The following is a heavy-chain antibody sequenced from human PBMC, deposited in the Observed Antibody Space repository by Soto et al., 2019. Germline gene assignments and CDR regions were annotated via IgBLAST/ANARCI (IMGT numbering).Heavy chain of an antibody. CDR3: ARERLIVVGGIAAAEGYYYYYMDV. CDR1: GDSVSSNSAA. CDR2: TYYRSKWYN. D-gene: IGHD6-13*01. V-gene: IGHV6-1*01. Sequence: PSQTLSLTCAISGDSVSSNSAAWNWIRQSPSRGLEWLGRTYYRSKWYNDYAVSVKSRITINPDTSKNQFSLQLNSVTPEDTAVYYCARERLIVVGGIAAAEGYYYYYMDVWGKGTTVTVSS. J-gene: IGHJ6*03.